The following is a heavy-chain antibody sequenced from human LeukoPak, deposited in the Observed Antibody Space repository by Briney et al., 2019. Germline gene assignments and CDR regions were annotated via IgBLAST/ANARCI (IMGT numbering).Heavy chain of an antibody. CDR1: GFTFRSYW. D-gene: IGHD2-2*01. V-gene: IGHV3-7*01. Sequence: GGSLRLSCATSGFTFRSYWMNWVRQAPGKGLEWVANIKEDGSEKNYVDSVKGRFTISRDNAKNSLYLQMNSLKAEDTAVYYCASGIVVVPAAWVYWGQGTLVTVSS. CDR2: IKEDGSEK. J-gene: IGHJ4*02. CDR3: ASGIVVVPAAWVY.